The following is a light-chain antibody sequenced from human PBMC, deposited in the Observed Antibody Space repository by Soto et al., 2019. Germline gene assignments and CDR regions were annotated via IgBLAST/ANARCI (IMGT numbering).Light chain of an antibody. Sequence: DIQMTQSPSTLSTSVGDRVTITCRASQRISSWLAWYQQKPGKAPKLLIYEASNLESGVPSRFSGSESGTEFTLTISSLQPDDLATYYCQQYNSYPLTFGGGTKVEI. J-gene: IGKJ4*01. CDR3: QQYNSYPLT. CDR2: EAS. CDR1: QRISSW. V-gene: IGKV1-5*03.